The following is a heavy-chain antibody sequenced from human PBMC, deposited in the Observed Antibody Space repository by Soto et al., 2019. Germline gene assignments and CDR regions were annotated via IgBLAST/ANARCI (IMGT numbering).Heavy chain of an antibody. V-gene: IGHV3-9*01. Sequence: GGSLRLSCAASGFTFDDYAMHWVRQAPGKGLEWVSGISWNSGSIGYADSVKGRFTISRDNAKNSLYLQMNSLRAEDTALYYCAKDGPSCSSTSCYPSWFDPWGQGTLVTVSS. J-gene: IGHJ5*02. CDR2: ISWNSGSI. CDR1: GFTFDDYA. CDR3: AKDGPSCSSTSCYPSWFDP. D-gene: IGHD2-2*01.